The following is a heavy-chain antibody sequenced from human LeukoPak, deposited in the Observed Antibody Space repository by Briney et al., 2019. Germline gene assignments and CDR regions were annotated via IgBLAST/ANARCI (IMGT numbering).Heavy chain of an antibody. CDR2: IYYTGST. J-gene: IGHJ4*02. Sequence: PSETLSLTCTVSGGSISSSSYYWGWIRQPPGKGLEWIGNIYYTGSTYYNPSLKSRVTISVETSMNQFSLKLSSVTAADTAVYYCARVKSYSGIAVAAIDYWGQGTLVTVSS. D-gene: IGHD6-19*01. CDR1: GGSISSSSYY. CDR3: ARVKSYSGIAVAAIDY. V-gene: IGHV4-39*01.